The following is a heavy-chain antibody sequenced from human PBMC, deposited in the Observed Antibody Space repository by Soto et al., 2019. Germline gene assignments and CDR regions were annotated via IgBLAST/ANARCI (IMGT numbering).Heavy chain of an antibody. CDR3: AKEDYDFWSGYPPHYYYGMDV. CDR2: ISGSGGST. CDR1: GFTFSSYA. D-gene: IGHD3-3*01. J-gene: IGHJ6*02. Sequence: PEGSLRLSCAASGFTFSSYAMSWVRQAPGKGLEWVSAISGSGGSTYYADSVKGRFTISRDNSKNTLYLQMNSPRAEDTAVYYCAKEDYDFWSGYPPHYYYGMDVWGQGTTVTVSS. V-gene: IGHV3-23*01.